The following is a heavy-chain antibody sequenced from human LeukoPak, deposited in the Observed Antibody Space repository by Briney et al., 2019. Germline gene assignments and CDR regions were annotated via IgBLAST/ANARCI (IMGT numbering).Heavy chain of an antibody. CDR1: GFTFSSYT. J-gene: IGHJ4*02. V-gene: IGHV3-23*05. Sequence: GGSLRLSCTASGFTFSSYTLNWVRQAPGKGLEWVSTIDDSERTHYADSVQGRFTISRDNSKNTIFLHMNSLRAEDTAVYFCSTRLGEHSDYWGQGTRVTVSS. CDR3: STRLGEHSDY. CDR2: IDDSERT. D-gene: IGHD3-16*01.